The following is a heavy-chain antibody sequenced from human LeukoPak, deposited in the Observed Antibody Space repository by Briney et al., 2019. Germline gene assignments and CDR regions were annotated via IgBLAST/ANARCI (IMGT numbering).Heavy chain of an antibody. Sequence: SVKVSCKASGGTFSSYAISWVRQAPGQGLEWMGGIIPIFGTANYAQKFQGRVTITADESTSTAYMELSSLRSEGTAVYYCAANYYDSSGYYYENDYWGQGTLVTVSS. J-gene: IGHJ4*02. CDR2: IIPIFGTA. V-gene: IGHV1-69*13. D-gene: IGHD3-22*01. CDR3: AANYYDSSGYYYENDY. CDR1: GGTFSSYA.